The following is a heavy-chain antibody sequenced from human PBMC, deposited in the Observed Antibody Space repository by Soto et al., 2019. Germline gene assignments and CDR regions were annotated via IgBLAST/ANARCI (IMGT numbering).Heavy chain of an antibody. J-gene: IGHJ6*02. Sequence: GGSLRLSCAASGFTFSSYGMHWVRQAPGKGLEWVAVIWYDGSNKYYADSVKGRFTISRDNSKNTLYLQMNSLRAEDTAVYYCARDQLRFLEWLSYMDVWGQGTTVTVS. V-gene: IGHV3-33*01. CDR1: GFTFSSYG. D-gene: IGHD3-3*01. CDR3: ARDQLRFLEWLSYMDV. CDR2: IWYDGSNK.